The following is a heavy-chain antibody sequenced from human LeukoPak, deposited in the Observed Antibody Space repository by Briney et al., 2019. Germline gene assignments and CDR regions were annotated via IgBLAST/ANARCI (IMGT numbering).Heavy chain of an antibody. V-gene: IGHV3-21*01. CDR2: ISTSSSHI. Sequence: GGSLRLSCAASGLTFRSYSMNWVRQAPGMGLEWVSSISTSSSHIYYADSVEGRFTISRDNAKNSLYLQMNSLRAEDTAVYYCARSYYGMDVWGQGTTVSVSS. J-gene: IGHJ6*02. CDR1: GLTFRSYS. CDR3: ARSYYGMDV.